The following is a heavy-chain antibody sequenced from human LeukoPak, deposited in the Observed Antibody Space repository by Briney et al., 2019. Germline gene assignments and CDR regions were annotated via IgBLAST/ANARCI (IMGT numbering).Heavy chain of an antibody. D-gene: IGHD5-18*01. CDR3: AINGADSYGALNFDY. CDR2: IYHSGST. CDR1: GGSISSSNW. Sequence: SETLSLTCAVSGGSISSSNWWSWVRQPPGKGLEWIGEIYHSGSTNYNPSLKSRVTISVDKSKNQFSLKLSSVTAADTAVYYCAINGADSYGALNFDYWGQGTLVTVSS. J-gene: IGHJ4*02. V-gene: IGHV4-4*02.